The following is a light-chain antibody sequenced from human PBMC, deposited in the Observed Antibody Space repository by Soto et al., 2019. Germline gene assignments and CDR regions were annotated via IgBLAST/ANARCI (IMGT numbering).Light chain of an antibody. Sequence: EIVLTQSPATLSLSPGERATLSCRASQSVSSYLAWYQQKPGQAPRLLIYDASNRATGIPARFSGSGSGTDFTLTISTLEPEYFAVYYCQQRKGTFGQGTKVEIK. CDR2: DAS. V-gene: IGKV3-11*01. J-gene: IGKJ1*01. CDR1: QSVSSY. CDR3: QQRKGT.